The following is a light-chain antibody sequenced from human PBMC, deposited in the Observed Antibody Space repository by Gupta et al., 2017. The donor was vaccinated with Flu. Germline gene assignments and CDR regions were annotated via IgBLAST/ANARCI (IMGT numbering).Light chain of an antibody. CDR3: RQRLQTPWT. V-gene: IGKV2-28*01. J-gene: IGKJ1*01. CDR2: LGS. Sequence: DIVMTQSPLSLSVTPGEPASISCRSSQSLQHSNGYKYLDWYRQKPGHSPQLLIYLGSNRASGVPDRFSGSGSGTDFTLKISRVEAEDVGVYYCRQRLQTPWTFGQGTKVEIK. CDR1: QSLQHSNGYKY.